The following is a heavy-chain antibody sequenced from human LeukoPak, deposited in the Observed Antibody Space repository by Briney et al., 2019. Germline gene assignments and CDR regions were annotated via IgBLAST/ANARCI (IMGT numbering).Heavy chain of an antibody. V-gene: IGHV1-2*02. D-gene: IGHD3-10*01. CDR2: INPNSGGT. CDR3: ARDYYGSGSYSTDY. CDR1: GYTFTGYQ. J-gene: IGHJ4*02. Sequence: ALVKVSCKASGYTFTGYQMHWVRQAPGQGLEWMGWINPNSGGTNYAQEFQGRVTMTRDTSIGTAYMELSRLRSDDTAVYYCARDYYGSGSYSTDYWGQGTLVTVSS.